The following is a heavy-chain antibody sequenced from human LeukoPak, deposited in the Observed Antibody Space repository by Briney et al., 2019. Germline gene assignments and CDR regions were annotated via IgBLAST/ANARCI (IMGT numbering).Heavy chain of an antibody. CDR2: INPNSGGT. CDR1: GYTFTGYY. V-gene: IGHV1-2*02. CDR3: ARGRSGWTDDAFDI. J-gene: IGHJ3*02. Sequence: GASVKVSCKASGYTFTGYYMHWVRQAPGQGLEWMGWINPNSGGTNYAQKFQCRVTMTTDTSISTAYMEPSRLRSDDTAVYYCARGRSGWTDDAFDIWGQGTMVTVSS. D-gene: IGHD6-19*01.